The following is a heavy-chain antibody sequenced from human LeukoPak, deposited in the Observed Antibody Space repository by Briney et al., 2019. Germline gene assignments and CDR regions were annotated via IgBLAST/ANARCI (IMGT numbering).Heavy chain of an antibody. J-gene: IGHJ4*02. CDR2: INNSGGII. Sequence: PGGSLRLSCATSGFSFSSYTMTWVRQAPGKGLEWVAVINNSGGIIYYVDSVKGRFTVSRDNSKNTLYLQMESLRAEDTAVYYCTSQTYLGSLRYYSDYWGQGTLVTVSS. D-gene: IGHD1-26*01. CDR3: TSQTYLGSLRYYSDY. V-gene: IGHV3-23*01. CDR1: GFSFSSYT.